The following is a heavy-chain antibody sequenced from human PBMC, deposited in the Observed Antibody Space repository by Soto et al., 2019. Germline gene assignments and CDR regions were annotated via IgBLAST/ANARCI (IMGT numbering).Heavy chain of an antibody. CDR2: ISSSSSYI. J-gene: IGHJ6*02. CDR1: GFTFSSYS. Sequence: EVQLVESGGGLVKPGGSLRLSCAASGFTFSSYSMNWVRQAPGKGLEWVSSISSSSSYIYYADSVKGRFTISRDNAKNSLYLQMNSLRAEDTAVYYCAREDSSGYEGMDVCGQGTTVTVSS. CDR3: AREDSSGYEGMDV. V-gene: IGHV3-21*01. D-gene: IGHD3-22*01.